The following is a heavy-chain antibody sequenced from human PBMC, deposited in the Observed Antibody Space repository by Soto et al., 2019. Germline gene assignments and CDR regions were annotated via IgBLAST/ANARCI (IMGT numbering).Heavy chain of an antibody. Sequence: GGSLRLSCAASGFTFSSYSMNWVRQAPGKGLEWVSSISSSSSYIYYADSVKGRFTISRDNAKNSLYLQMNSLRAEETAVYYWARDVRHDSSGYGDDYYYYGMDVWGQGTTVTVSS. V-gene: IGHV3-21*01. J-gene: IGHJ6*02. CDR3: ARDVRHDSSGYGDDYYYYGMDV. CDR2: ISSSSSYI. D-gene: IGHD3-22*01. CDR1: GFTFSSYS.